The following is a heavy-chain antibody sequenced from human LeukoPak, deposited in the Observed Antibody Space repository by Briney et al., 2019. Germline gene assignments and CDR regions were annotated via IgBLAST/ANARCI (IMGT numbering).Heavy chain of an antibody. CDR3: ATGDY. J-gene: IGHJ4*02. CDR2: ISYDGSNK. CDR1: GFTFSSYA. V-gene: IGHV3-30*04. Sequence: GGSLRLSCAASGFTFSSYAMHWVRQAPGKGLEWVAVISYDGSNKYYADSVKGRFTISRDNPKNTLYLQMNSLRAEDTAVYYCATGDYWGQGTLVTVSS.